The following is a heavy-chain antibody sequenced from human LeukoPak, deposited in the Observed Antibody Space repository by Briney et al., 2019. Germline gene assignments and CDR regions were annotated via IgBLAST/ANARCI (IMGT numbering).Heavy chain of an antibody. CDR3: ARDTRTFDY. J-gene: IGHJ4*02. CDR1: GFTFSGSA. V-gene: IGHV3-7*01. D-gene: IGHD1-26*01. Sequence: PGGSLRLSCAASGFTFSGSAMHWVRQAPGKGLEWVANIKQDGSEKYYVDSVKGRFTISRDNAKNSLFLQMNSLRAEDTAVYYCARDTRTFDYWGQGTLVTVSS. CDR2: IKQDGSEK.